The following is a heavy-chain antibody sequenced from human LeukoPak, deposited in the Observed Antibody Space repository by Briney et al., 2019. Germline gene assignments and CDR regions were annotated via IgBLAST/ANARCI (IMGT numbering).Heavy chain of an antibody. CDR2: IYHSGST. CDR1: GYSISSGYY. J-gene: IGHJ3*02. V-gene: IGHV4-38-2*01. CDR3: ARPQSSSWYRVAFDI. D-gene: IGHD6-13*01. Sequence: SETLSLTCAVSGYSISSGYYWGWIRQPPGKGLEWIGSIYHSGSTYYNPSLKSRVTISVDTSKNQFSLKLSSVTAADTAVYYCARPQSSSWYRVAFDIWGQGTMVTVSS.